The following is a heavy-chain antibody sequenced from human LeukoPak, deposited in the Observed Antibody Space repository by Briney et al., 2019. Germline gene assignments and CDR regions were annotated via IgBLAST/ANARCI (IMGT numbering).Heavy chain of an antibody. CDR1: GFTFNDYA. V-gene: IGHV3-9*01. CDR3: VKGGFLEWLTPPYDAFDI. Sequence: QPGRSLRLSCAASGFTFNDYAMHWVRQVPGKGLEWVSGIKWNSGNIGYADSVKGRFTISRDNAKNSLYLQMNSLRAEDTALYYCVKGGFLEWLTPPYDAFDIWGQGTMVTVPS. CDR2: IKWNSGNI. D-gene: IGHD3-3*01. J-gene: IGHJ3*02.